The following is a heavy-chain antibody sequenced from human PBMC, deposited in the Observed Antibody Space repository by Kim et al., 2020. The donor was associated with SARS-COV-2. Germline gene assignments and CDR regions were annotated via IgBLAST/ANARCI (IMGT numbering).Heavy chain of an antibody. CDR2: INHSGST. V-gene: IGHV4-34*01. CDR1: GGSFSGYY. J-gene: IGHJ5*02. CDR3: ARGPGDSSSWYGARNWFDP. D-gene: IGHD6-13*01. Sequence: SETLSLTCAVYGGSFSGYYWSWIRQPPGKGLEWIGEINHSGSTNYNPSLKSRGTISVDTAKNQFSLKLSSVTAADTAVYYCARGPGDSSSWYGARNWFDPWGQGTRVTVST.